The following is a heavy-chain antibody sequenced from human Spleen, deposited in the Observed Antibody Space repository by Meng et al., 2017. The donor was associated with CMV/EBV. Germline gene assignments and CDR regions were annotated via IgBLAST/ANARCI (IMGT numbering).Heavy chain of an antibody. CDR2: ISSSSSYI. D-gene: IGHD2-2*01. CDR3: ARLGYCSSSSCPLDY. V-gene: IGHV3-21*01. CDR1: GFTFSSYS. J-gene: IGHJ4*02. Sequence: GESLKISCAASGFTFSSYSKNWVRQAPGKGLEWVSSISSSSSYIHYADSVKGRFTISRDNAKNSLYLQMNSLRAEDTALYYCARLGYCSSSSCPLDYWGQGTLVTVSS.